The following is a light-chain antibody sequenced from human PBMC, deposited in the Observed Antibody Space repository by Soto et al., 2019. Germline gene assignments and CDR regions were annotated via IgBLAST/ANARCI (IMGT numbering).Light chain of an antibody. J-gene: IGKJ5*01. CDR3: QQRNKWPPIT. CDR1: QSVSNNY. Sequence: EIVLTQSPGTLSLSPGERATLSCRASQSVSNNYLAWYQQKPGQAPRLLIYGASNRATGIPDRFSGSGSGTEFTLTISSLEPEDFAVYYCQQRNKWPPITFGQGTRLEIK. V-gene: IGKV3D-20*02. CDR2: GAS.